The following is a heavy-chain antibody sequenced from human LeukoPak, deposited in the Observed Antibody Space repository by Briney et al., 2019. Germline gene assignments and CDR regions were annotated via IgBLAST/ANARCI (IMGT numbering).Heavy chain of an antibody. J-gene: IGHJ5*02. CDR1: GGSISSGGYY. D-gene: IGHD3-3*01. V-gene: IGHV4-30-2*01. CDR2: IYHSGST. CDR3: ARDDFWSGYQP. Sequence: SETLSLTCTVSGGSISSGGYYWSWIRQPPGKGLEWIGYIYHSGSTYYNPSLKSRVTISVDRSKNQFSLKLSSVTAADTAVYYCARDDFWSGYQPWGQGTLVTVSS.